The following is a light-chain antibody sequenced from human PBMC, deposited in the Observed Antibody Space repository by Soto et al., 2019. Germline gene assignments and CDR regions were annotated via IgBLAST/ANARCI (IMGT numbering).Light chain of an antibody. V-gene: IGKV3-20*01. CDR2: GAS. J-gene: IGKJ1*01. Sequence: EIVLTQSPGTLSLSPGERATLSCRASQSVSSSYLAWYQQKPGQAPRLLIYGASSRATGIPDRFSGSGSGTDFTLTISRLEPEDFAVYYCQRYGSSRWTFGQGTNVDIK. CDR1: QSVSSSY. CDR3: QRYGSSRWT.